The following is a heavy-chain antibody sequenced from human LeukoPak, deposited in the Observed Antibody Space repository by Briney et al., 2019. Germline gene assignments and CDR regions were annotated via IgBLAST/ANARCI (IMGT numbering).Heavy chain of an antibody. Sequence: ASVKVSCKASGYTFTSYGISWVRQAPGQGLEWMGWISAYNGNTNYAQKLQGRVTMTTDTSTSTAYMELRSLRSDDTAVYYCAGDLQVTMVRGAWFDPWGQGTLVTVSS. CDR2: ISAYNGNT. V-gene: IGHV1-18*01. D-gene: IGHD3-10*01. J-gene: IGHJ5*02. CDR1: GYTFTSYG. CDR3: AGDLQVTMVRGAWFDP.